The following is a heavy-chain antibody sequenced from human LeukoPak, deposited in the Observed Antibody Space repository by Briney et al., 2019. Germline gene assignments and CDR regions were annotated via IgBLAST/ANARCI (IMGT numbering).Heavy chain of an antibody. CDR1: GASISSYY. J-gene: IGHJ4*02. CDR2: IDNSGIT. CDR3: ARRRGGYGSGELDY. V-gene: IGHV4-59*01. D-gene: IGHD3-10*01. Sequence: SETLSLTCTVSGASISSYYWTWIRQPPGKGLEWIGYIDNSGITNYDPSLMSRAAISVDTSKNEVSLKLTSVTAADTAVYYCARRRGGYGSGELDYWGQGTLVTVSS.